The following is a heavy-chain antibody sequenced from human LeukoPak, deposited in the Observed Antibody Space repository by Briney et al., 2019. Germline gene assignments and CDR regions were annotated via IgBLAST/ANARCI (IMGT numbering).Heavy chain of an antibody. Sequence: SETLSLTCAVYGGSFSGYYWSWIRQPPGKGLEWIGEINHSGSTNYNPSLKSRVTISVDTSKNQFSLKLSSVTAADTAVYYCARPGGIAVFWGQGTLATVSS. J-gene: IGHJ4*02. CDR1: GGSFSGYY. CDR2: INHSGST. CDR3: ARPGGIAVF. V-gene: IGHV4-34*01. D-gene: IGHD6-19*01.